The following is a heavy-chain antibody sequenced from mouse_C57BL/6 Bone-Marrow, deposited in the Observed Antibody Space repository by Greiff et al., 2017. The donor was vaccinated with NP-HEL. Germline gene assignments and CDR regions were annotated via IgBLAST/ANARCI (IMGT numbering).Heavy chain of an antibody. CDR3: ARGSNYSYYFDY. Sequence: QVQLQPSGAELVKPGASVKMSCKASGYTFTTYPIEWVEQNHGKSLEWIGNFYPYNDDNEYNEKFKNKANLTVEKSSSTVYLELSRLTSDDSSVYYCARGSNYSYYFDYWGQGTTLTVSS. J-gene: IGHJ2*01. CDR2: FYPYNDDN. V-gene: IGHV1-47*01. CDR1: GYTFTTYP. D-gene: IGHD2-5*01.